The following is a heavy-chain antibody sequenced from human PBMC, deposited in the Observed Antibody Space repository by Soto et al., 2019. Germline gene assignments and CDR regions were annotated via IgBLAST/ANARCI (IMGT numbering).Heavy chain of an antibody. Sequence: GGSLRLSCAASGFSVSSNSMSWVPQAPGKGREWVSVIHSDITTYYAASVKGRFIISRDNSKDTLYLQMNRLRAEHTAVYYCVGALSGRWYYWFDPWGQGTLVTVSS. CDR3: VGALSGRWYYWFDP. D-gene: IGHD5-12*01. J-gene: IGHJ5*02. V-gene: IGHV3-53*01. CDR1: GFSVSSNS. CDR2: IHSDITT.